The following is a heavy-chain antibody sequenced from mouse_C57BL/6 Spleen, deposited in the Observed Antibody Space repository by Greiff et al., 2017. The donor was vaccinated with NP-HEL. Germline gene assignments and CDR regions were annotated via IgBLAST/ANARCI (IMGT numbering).Heavy chain of an antibody. D-gene: IGHD1-1*01. CDR3: ARWIYYYGSSYGFAY. V-gene: IGHV1-55*01. Sequence: VQLQQSGAELVKPGASVKMSCKASGYTFTSYWITWVKQRPGQGLEWIGDIYPGSGSTNYNEKFKSKATLTVDTSSSTAYMQLSSLTSEDSAVYYCARWIYYYGSSYGFAYWGQGTLVTVSA. CDR1: GYTFTSYW. J-gene: IGHJ3*01. CDR2: IYPGSGST.